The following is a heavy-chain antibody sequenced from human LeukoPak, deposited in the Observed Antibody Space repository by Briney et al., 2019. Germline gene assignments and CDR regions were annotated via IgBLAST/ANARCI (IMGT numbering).Heavy chain of an antibody. CDR3: ARGGVLRYFDWSIDY. J-gene: IGHJ4*02. CDR1: GGTFSSYA. D-gene: IGHD3-9*01. V-gene: IGHV1-69*05. Sequence: SSVKVSCKASGGTFSSYAISWVRQAPGQGLEWMGGIIPIFGTANYAQKFQGRVTITTDESTSTAYMELSSLRSEDTAVYYCARGGVLRYFDWSIDYWGQGTLVT. CDR2: IIPIFGTA.